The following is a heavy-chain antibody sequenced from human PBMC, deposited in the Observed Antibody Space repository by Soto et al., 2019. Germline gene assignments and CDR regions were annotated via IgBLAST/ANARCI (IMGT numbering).Heavy chain of an antibody. D-gene: IGHD3-10*01. CDR3: ATSNPTCPGCYS. CDR2: IPHSGPR. Sequence: TSETLSLTCSFSGVSISSGYCTWIRQSPGKGLEWIGYIPHSGPRHYRASLQSRLTMSVETSKNQFSLNLTSVTAADTAIYYCATSNPTCPGCYSWGQGTLVTVSS. J-gene: IGHJ5*02. V-gene: IGHV4-59*01. CDR1: GVSISSGY.